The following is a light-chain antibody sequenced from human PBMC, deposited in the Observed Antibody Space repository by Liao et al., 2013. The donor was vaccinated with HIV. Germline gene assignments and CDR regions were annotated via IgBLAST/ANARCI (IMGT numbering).Light chain of an antibody. CDR3: QVWDSSSDRNWV. Sequence: SYELTQPPSVSVAPGKTARITCGGNNIGSKSVSWYQQKPGQSPVLVIYQDSKRPSGIPERFSGSNSGNTATLTISRVEAGDEADYYCQVWDSSSDRNWVFGGGTKLTVL. J-gene: IGLJ3*02. CDR1: NIGSKS. V-gene: IGLV3-21*04. CDR2: QDS.